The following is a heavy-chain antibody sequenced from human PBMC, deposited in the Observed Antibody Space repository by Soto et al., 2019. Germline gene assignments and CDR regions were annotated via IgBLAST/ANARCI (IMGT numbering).Heavy chain of an antibody. J-gene: IGHJ4*02. CDR1: GFSFSNYA. Sequence: PGGSLRLSCAASGFSFSNYAMHWVRQAPCKGLEWLAIISYDGDNEYYADSVRGRFTISRDNSKNTLYLQMNSLRAEDTAVYYCAKDSRIVVVTAPYDYWGQGTLVTVSS. CDR3: AKDSRIVVVTAPYDY. V-gene: IGHV3-30*18. CDR2: ISYDGDNE. D-gene: IGHD2-21*02.